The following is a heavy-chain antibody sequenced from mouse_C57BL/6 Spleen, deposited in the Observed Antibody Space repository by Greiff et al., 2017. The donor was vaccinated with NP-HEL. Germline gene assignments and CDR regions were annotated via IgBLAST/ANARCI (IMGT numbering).Heavy chain of an antibody. J-gene: IGHJ2*01. CDR3: AREDYYGSSCFDY. Sequence: VQLQQSGAELVKPGASVKISCKASGYTFTDYNMHWVKQSHGKSLEWIGYINPNNGGTSYNQKFKGKATLTVNKSSSTAYMELRSLTSEDSAVYYCAREDYYGSSCFDYWGQGTTLTVSS. D-gene: IGHD1-1*01. CDR2: INPNNGGT. CDR1: GYTFTDYN. V-gene: IGHV1-22*01.